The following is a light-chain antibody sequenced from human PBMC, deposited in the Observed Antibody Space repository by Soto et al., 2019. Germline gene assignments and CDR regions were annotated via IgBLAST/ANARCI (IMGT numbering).Light chain of an antibody. Sequence: QSVLTQPPSLSGAPGQRVTISCTGSSSNIGAEYDVHWYQQVPGTAPKLLIFGNSNRPSGDPDRFSGSKSDTSASLAITGLQAEDEADYYCQSYDSSLRGSVFGTGTKVTVL. CDR1: SSNIGAEYD. CDR3: QSYDSSLRGSV. CDR2: GNS. V-gene: IGLV1-40*01. J-gene: IGLJ1*01.